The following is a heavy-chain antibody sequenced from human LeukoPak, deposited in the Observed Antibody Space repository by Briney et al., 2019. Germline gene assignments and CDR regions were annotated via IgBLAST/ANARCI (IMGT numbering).Heavy chain of an antibody. V-gene: IGHV1-46*01. CDR2: ITTSGSST. CDR3: ARVRTVASVGPDFDY. CDR1: GYSFTSYY. D-gene: IGHD6-13*01. J-gene: IGHJ4*02. Sequence: ASVKVSCKASGYSFTSYYIHWVRQAPGQGLEWMGVITTSGSSTGYAQNFQGRVTMTRDTSTNTVYMELTSLGSEDTAMYYCARVRTVASVGPDFDYWGQGTLVTVSS.